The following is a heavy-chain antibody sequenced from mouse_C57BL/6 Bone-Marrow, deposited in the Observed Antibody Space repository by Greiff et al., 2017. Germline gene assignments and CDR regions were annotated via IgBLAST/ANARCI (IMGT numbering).Heavy chain of an antibody. D-gene: IGHD2-3*01. CDR2: ISNLAYSI. CDR3: ARPYDGLFDY. CDR1: GFTFSDYG. Sequence: EVQLVESGGGLVQPGGSLKLSCAASGFTFSDYGMAWVRQAPRKGPEWVAFISNLAYSIYYADTVTGRFTISRENAKNTLYLEMSSLRSEDTAMYYCARPYDGLFDYWGQGTTLTVSS. V-gene: IGHV5-15*01. J-gene: IGHJ2*01.